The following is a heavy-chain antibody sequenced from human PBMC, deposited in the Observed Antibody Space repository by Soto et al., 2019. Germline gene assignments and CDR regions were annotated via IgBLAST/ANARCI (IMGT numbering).Heavy chain of an antibody. Sequence: SETLSLTCAVYGGSFSGYYWSWIRQPPGKGLEWIGEINHSGSTNYNPSLKSRVTISVDTSKNQFSLKLGSVTAADTAVYYCARARGRMVRGVITDYWGQGTLVTVSS. D-gene: IGHD3-10*01. CDR3: ARARGRMVRGVITDY. CDR2: INHSGST. V-gene: IGHV4-34*01. CDR1: GGSFSGYY. J-gene: IGHJ4*02.